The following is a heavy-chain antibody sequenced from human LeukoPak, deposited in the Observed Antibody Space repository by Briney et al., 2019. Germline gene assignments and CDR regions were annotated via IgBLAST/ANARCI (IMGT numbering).Heavy chain of an antibody. CDR1: GGSINNYY. CDR2: AYHTGST. CDR3: TRDRLGGAVASWIPDY. D-gene: IGHD3-3*01. J-gene: IGHJ4*02. Sequence: SETLSLTCSVSGGSINNYYWSWIRQAPGKRLEWIGTAYHTGSTDYKTSLTSPVTISVDTSKNHFTLTVTSVTAADTAIYYCTRDRLGGAVASWIPDYWGQGSLVTV. V-gene: IGHV4-59*01.